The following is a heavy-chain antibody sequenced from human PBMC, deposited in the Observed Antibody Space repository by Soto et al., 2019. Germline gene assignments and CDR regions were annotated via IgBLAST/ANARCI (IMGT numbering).Heavy chain of an antibody. V-gene: IGHV4-59*01. CDR1: GGSISSYY. Sequence: KLSETPSLTCTVSGGSISSYYWSWIRQPPGKGLEWIGYIYYSGSTNYNPSLKSRVTISVDTSKNQFSLKLSSVTAADTAVYYCARVLFGSNCWFDPWGQGTLVTVSS. CDR3: ARVLFGSNCWFDP. CDR2: IYYSGST. D-gene: IGHD3-16*01. J-gene: IGHJ5*02.